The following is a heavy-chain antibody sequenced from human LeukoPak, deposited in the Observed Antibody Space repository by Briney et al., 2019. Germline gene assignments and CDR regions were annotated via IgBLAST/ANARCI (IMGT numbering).Heavy chain of an antibody. CDR1: GGSISSSSYY. V-gene: IGHV4-39*07. J-gene: IGHJ3*02. Sequence: SETLSLTCTVSGGSISSSSYYWGWIRQPPGKGLEWIGSIYYSGSTYYNPSLKSRVPISVDTSKNQFSLKLSSVTAADTAVYYCARGFDYYDSSGLLIDIWGQGTMVTVSS. CDR2: IYYSGST. CDR3: ARGFDYYDSSGLLIDI. D-gene: IGHD3-22*01.